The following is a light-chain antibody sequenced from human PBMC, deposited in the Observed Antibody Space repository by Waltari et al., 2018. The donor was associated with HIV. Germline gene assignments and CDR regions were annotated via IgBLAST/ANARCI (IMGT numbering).Light chain of an antibody. CDR3: GTWDSSLSAVV. Sequence: QSVLTQPPSVSAAPGQKVTISCSGSTSNIGNSYVSCYQRLPGTAPKLLIYDNSERPSGIPDRFSGSKSGTSATLGITGLQTGDEADYYCGTWDSSLSAVVFGTGTKVTVL. J-gene: IGLJ1*01. CDR2: DNS. V-gene: IGLV1-51*01. CDR1: TSNIGNSY.